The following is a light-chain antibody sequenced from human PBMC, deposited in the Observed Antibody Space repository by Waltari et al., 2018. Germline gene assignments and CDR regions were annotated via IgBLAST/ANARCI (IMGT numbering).Light chain of an antibody. CDR3: HQRSNWPLT. J-gene: IGKJ3*01. V-gene: IGKV3-11*01. CDR1: QSVTTD. CDR2: DAS. Sequence: EVVLTQSPATLSLSPGDRATLSCRASQSVTTDLAWYQQRRGQAPRILIYDASARATSIPARFSGSGSGTDFTLTISGLEPEDFAVYYCHQRSNWPLTFGPGTKVDFK.